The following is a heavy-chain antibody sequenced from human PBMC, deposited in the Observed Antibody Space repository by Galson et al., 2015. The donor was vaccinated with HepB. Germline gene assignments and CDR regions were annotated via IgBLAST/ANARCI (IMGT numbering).Heavy chain of an antibody. CDR3: TSTFDIVATPHDYGGNY. CDR2: IRSKANSYAT. V-gene: IGHV3-73*01. Sequence: SLRLSCAASGFTFSGSAMHWVRQASGKGLEWVGRIRSKANSYATAYAASVKGRFTISRDDSKNTAYLQMNSLKTEDTAVYYCTSTFDIVATPHDYGGNYWGQGTLVTVSS. D-gene: IGHD5-12*01. J-gene: IGHJ4*02. CDR1: GFTFSGSA.